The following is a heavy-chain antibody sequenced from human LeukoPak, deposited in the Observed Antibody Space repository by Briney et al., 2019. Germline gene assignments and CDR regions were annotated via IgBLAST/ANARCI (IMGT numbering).Heavy chain of an antibody. Sequence: GGSLRLSCAASGFTVSSNYMSWVRQAPGKGLEWVSVIYSGGSTYYADSVKGRFTFSRDNSKNTLYLQMNSLRAEDTAVYYCARDLTGGLRAFDIWGQGTMVTVSS. J-gene: IGHJ3*02. CDR2: IYSGGST. D-gene: IGHD3/OR15-3a*01. V-gene: IGHV3-66*02. CDR3: ARDLTGGLRAFDI. CDR1: GFTVSSNY.